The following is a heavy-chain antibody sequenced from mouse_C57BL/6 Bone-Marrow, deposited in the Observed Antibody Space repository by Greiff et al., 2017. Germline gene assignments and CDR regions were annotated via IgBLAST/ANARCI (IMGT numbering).Heavy chain of an antibody. D-gene: IGHD2-3*01. CDR3: ARVGLLRFAY. J-gene: IGHJ3*01. Sequence: EVKLVESGGGLVKPGGSLKLSCAASGFTFSDYGMHWVRQAPEKGLEWVAYISSGSSTIYYADTVKGRFTISRDNAKNTLFLQMTSLRSEDTAMYYCARVGLLRFAYWGQGTLVTVSA. CDR2: ISSGSSTI. CDR1: GFTFSDYG. V-gene: IGHV5-17*01.